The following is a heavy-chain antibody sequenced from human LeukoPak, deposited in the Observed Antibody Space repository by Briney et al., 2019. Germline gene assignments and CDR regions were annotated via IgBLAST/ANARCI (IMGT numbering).Heavy chain of an antibody. CDR2: IKSKTDGGTT. Sequence: GGSLRLSCAASGFTFSNAWLNWVRQAPGKGLEWVGHIKSKTDGGTTDYAAPVKGRFTISRDDSKNTLFLQMNSLKTEGTAVYYCTLPWGSGSYYDYWGQGTLVTVSS. CDR3: TLPWGSGSYYDY. D-gene: IGHD3-10*01. CDR1: GFTFSNAW. V-gene: IGHV3-15*01. J-gene: IGHJ4*02.